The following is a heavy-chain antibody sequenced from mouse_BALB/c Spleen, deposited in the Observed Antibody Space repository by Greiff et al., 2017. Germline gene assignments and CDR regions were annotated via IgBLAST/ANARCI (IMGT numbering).Heavy chain of an antibody. CDR2: ISYDGSN. J-gene: IGHJ2*01. CDR3: AREGYYRYDEDY. Sequence: EVQRVESGPGLVKPSQSLSLTCSVTGYSITSGYYWNWIRQFPGNKLEWMGYISYDGSNNYNPSLKNRISITRDTSKNQFFLKLNSVTTEDTATYYCAREGYYRYDEDYWGQGTTLTVSS. D-gene: IGHD2-14*01. CDR1: GYSITSGYY. V-gene: IGHV3-6*02.